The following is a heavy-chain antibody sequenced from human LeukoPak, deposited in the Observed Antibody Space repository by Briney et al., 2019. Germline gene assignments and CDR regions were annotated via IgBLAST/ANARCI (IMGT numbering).Heavy chain of an antibody. CDR1: GGSISSYY. CDR2: IYYSGST. Sequence: PSETLSLTCTVSGGSISSYYWSWIRQPPGKGLEWIGYIYYSGSTNYNPSLKSRVTISVDTYKNQFTLKLSSVTAADTAVYYCAREPTVTNAFDIWGQGTMVTVSS. J-gene: IGHJ3*02. D-gene: IGHD4-17*01. V-gene: IGHV4-59*01. CDR3: AREPTVTNAFDI.